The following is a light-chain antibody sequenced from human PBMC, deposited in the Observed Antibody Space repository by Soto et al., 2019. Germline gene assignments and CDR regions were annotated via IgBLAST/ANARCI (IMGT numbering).Light chain of an antibody. Sequence: EIVLTQSPATLSVSPGERVTLSCRASQSVSDNLAWYQQKPGQAPRLLIYGASIRATDIPARFSGSGSGTEFYLTISSLQSEDFAGYYCQQYNDWQLTFGGGTKVEIK. CDR1: QSVSDN. CDR2: GAS. J-gene: IGKJ4*01. V-gene: IGKV3D-15*01. CDR3: QQYNDWQLT.